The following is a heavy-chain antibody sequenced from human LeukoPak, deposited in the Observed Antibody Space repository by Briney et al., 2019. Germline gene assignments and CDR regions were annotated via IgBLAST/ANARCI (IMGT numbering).Heavy chain of an antibody. Sequence: SETLSLTCAVYGGSFSGYYWSWIRQPPGKGLEWIGEINHSGSTNYNPSLKSRVTISVDTSKNQFSLKLSSVTAADTAVYYCAGASIAAAGPFDYWGQGNLVTVSS. CDR1: GGSFSGYY. D-gene: IGHD6-13*01. V-gene: IGHV4-34*01. J-gene: IGHJ4*02. CDR2: INHSGST. CDR3: AGASIAAAGPFDY.